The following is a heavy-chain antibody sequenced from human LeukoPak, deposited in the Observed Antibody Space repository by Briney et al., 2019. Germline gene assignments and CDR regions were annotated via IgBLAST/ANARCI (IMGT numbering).Heavy chain of an antibody. J-gene: IGHJ4*02. CDR1: GGTFSSYA. Sequence: GASVTVSCKASGGTFSSYAISWVRQAPGQGLEWMGRIIPILGIANYAQKFQGRVTITADKSTSTAYMELSSLRSEDTAVYYCARGRDHYYDSSGYYHYWGQGTLVTVCS. CDR2: IIPILGIA. CDR3: ARGRDHYYDSSGYYHY. D-gene: IGHD3-22*01. V-gene: IGHV1-69*04.